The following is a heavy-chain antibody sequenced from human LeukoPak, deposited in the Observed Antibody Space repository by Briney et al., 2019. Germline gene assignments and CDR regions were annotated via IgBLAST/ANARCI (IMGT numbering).Heavy chain of an antibody. CDR2: ISVGAVGT. CDR1: GFTFSRYA. J-gene: IGHJ6*03. V-gene: IGHV3-23*01. Sequence: GGSLRLSCAAPGFTFSRYAVNWVRQAPGKGLEWVSTISVGAVGTYYADSVKGRFTISRDNSKNILYLQMNSLRAEDTAVYFCAKDPFMDVWGEGTTVTVSS. CDR3: AKDPFMDV.